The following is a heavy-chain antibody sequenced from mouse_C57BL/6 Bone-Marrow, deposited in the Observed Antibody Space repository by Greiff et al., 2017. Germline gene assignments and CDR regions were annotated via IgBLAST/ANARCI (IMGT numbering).Heavy chain of an antibody. D-gene: IGHD2-2*01. CDR2: INPNYGTT. CDR1: GYSFTDYN. J-gene: IGHJ4*01. V-gene: IGHV1-39*01. CDR3: ARSNRYGYSYAMDY. Sequence: EVQLKESGPELVKPGASVKISCKASGYSFTDYNMNWVKQSNGKSLEWIGVINPNYGTTSYNQKFKGKATLTVDQSSSTAYMQLNSLTSEDSAVYYCARSNRYGYSYAMDYWGQGTSVTVSS.